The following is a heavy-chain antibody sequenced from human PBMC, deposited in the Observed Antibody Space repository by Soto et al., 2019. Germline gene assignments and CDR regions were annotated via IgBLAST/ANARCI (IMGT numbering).Heavy chain of an antibody. CDR3: ARSEGGGIVI. CDR1: GGSVSSCSYY. Sequence: QVQLQESGPGLVKPSETLSLTCTVSGGSVSSCSYYWSWLRQPPGKGREWIGYIYYSGSTNYNHSLKSRVTISVDTYKNQFSLKLSSVTAADTGVYYCARSEGGGIVIGGQGTLVTVSS. D-gene: IGHD3-16*02. J-gene: IGHJ1*01. V-gene: IGHV4-61*01. CDR2: IYYSGST.